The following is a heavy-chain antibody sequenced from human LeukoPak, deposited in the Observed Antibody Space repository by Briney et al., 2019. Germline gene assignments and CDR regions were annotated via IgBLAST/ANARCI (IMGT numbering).Heavy chain of an antibody. CDR2: IYHSGST. CDR1: GGSISSSNW. D-gene: IGHD6-13*01. J-gene: IGHJ5*02. V-gene: IGHV4-4*02. CDR3: ARESAIAAAGTPNWFDP. Sequence: PSETLSPTCTVSGGSISSSNWWSWVRQPPGKGLEWIGEIYHSGSTNYNPSLKSRVTISVDKSKNQFSLKLSSVTAVDTAVYYCARESAIAAAGTPNWFDPWGQGTLVTVSS.